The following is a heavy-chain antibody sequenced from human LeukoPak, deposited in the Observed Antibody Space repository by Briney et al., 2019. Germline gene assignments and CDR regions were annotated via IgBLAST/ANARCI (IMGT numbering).Heavy chain of an antibody. D-gene: IGHD4-17*01. CDR1: GFTLSSYS. V-gene: IGHV3-21*01. J-gene: IGHJ4*02. Sequence: GGSLRLSCAASGFTLSSYSMNWVRQAPGKGLEWVSSISSSSSNIYYADSVKGRFTISRDNAKNSLYLQMNSLRAEDTAVYYCANLDYGDYGVDYWGQGTLVTVSS. CDR2: ISSSSSNI. CDR3: ANLDYGDYGVDY.